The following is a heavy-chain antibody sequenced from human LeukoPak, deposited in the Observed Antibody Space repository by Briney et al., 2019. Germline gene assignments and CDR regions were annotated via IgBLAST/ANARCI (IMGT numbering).Heavy chain of an antibody. Sequence: PGGSLRLSCAASGFTFSSYEMNWVRQAPGKGLEWVSYISSSGSTIYYADSVKGRFTISRDNAKNSLYLQMNSLRAEDTAVYYCARVKGSSGWYYFDYWGQGTLVTVSS. V-gene: IGHV3-48*03. D-gene: IGHD6-19*01. CDR1: GFTFSSYE. J-gene: IGHJ4*02. CDR3: ARVKGSSGWYYFDY. CDR2: ISSSGSTI.